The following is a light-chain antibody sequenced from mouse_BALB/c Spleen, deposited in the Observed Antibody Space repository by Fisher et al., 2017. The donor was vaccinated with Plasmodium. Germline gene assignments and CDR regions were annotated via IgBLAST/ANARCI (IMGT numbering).Light chain of an antibody. V-gene: IGKV5-45*01. Sequence: DIVLTQSTVTLSVTPGDSVSLSCRASQSISNYLHWYQQKSHESPRLLINYTSQSTSGIPSKFSGSRSGTDFTLTINSVETEDFGMYFCQQSNSWPLTFGAGTKLELK. J-gene: IGKJ5*01. CDR2: YTS. CDR3: QQSNSWPLT. CDR1: QSISNY.